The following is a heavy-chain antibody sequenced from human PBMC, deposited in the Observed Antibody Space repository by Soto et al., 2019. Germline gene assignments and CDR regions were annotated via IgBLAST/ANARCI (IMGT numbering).Heavy chain of an antibody. Sequence: KGLEWVSAISGSGGSTYYADSVKGRFTISRDNSKKTLYLQMNSLRAEDTAVFFFFFQAEDGIRDTVPVSAFLLNRSSDL. V-gene: IGHV3-23*01. J-gene: IGHJ2*01. CDR2: ISGSGGST. D-gene: IGHD2-15*01. CDR3: FFQAEDGIRDTVPVSAFLLNRSSDL.